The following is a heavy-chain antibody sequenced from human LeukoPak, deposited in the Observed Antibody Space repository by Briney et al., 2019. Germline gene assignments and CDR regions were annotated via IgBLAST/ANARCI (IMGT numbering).Heavy chain of an antibody. CDR1: GFTFSSYG. Sequence: GGSLRLSCAASGFTFSSYGMHWVRQAPGKGLEWVAVISYDGSNKYYADSVKGRFTISRDNSKNTLYLQMNSLRAEDTAVYYCARDLSRAGATDDAWGQGTLVTVSS. CDR3: ARDLSRAGATDDA. V-gene: IGHV3-30*03. J-gene: IGHJ5*02. D-gene: IGHD1-26*01. CDR2: ISYDGSNK.